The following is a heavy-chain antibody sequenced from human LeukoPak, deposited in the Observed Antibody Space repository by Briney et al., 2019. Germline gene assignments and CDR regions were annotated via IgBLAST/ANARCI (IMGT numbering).Heavy chain of an antibody. D-gene: IGHD3-10*01. V-gene: IGHV3-30*04. CDR2: ISYDGSNK. J-gene: IGHJ5*02. CDR3: ARDGQGEFDP. CDR1: GFTFSSYA. Sequence: GGSLRLSCAASGFTFSSYAMHWVRQAPGKGLEWVAVISYDGSNKYYADSVKGRFTISRDNSKNTLYLQMNSLRAEDTAVYYCARDGQGEFDPWGQGTLVTVSS.